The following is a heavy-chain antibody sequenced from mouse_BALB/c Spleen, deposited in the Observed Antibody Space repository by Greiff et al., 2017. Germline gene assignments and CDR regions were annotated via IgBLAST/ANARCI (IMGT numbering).Heavy chain of an antibody. CDR1: GFTFSSYT. D-gene: IGHD2-4*01. V-gene: IGHV5-6-4*01. CDR2: ISSGGSYT. Sequence: EVMLVESGGGLVKPGGSLKLSCAASGFTFSSYTMSWVRQTPEKRLEWVATISSGGSYTYYPDSVKGRFTISRDNAKNTLYLQMSSLKSEDTAMYYCTREEDYDYDPFDYWGQGTTLTVSS. CDR3: TREEDYDYDPFDY. J-gene: IGHJ2*01.